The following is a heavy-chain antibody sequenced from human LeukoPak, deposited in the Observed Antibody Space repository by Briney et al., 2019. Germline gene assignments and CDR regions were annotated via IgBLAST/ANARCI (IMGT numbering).Heavy chain of an antibody. J-gene: IGHJ5*02. CDR2: ISSSSSYI. CDR3: ARGGGWGCSGGSGTWNWFDP. V-gene: IGHV3-21*01. CDR1: GFTFSSYS. D-gene: IGHD2-15*01. Sequence: GGSLRLSCAASGFTFSSYSMNWVRQAPGKGLEWVSSISSSSSYIYYADSVKGRFTISRDNAKNSLYLQMNSLRAEDTAVYYCARGGGWGCSGGSGTWNWFDPWGQGTLVTVSS.